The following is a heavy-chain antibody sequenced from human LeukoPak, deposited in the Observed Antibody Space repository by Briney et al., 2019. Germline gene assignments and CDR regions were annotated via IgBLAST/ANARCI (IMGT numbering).Heavy chain of an antibody. CDR3: ARGRLRLYYYYGMDV. CDR1: GGSFSGYY. V-gene: IGHV4-34*01. CDR2: TNHSGST. D-gene: IGHD4-17*01. J-gene: IGHJ6*02. Sequence: PSETLSLTCAVYGGSFSGYYWSWIRQPPGKGLEWIGETNHSGSTNYNPSLKSRVTISVDTSKNQFSLKLSSVTAADTAVYYCARGRLRLYYYYGMDVWGQGTTVTVSS.